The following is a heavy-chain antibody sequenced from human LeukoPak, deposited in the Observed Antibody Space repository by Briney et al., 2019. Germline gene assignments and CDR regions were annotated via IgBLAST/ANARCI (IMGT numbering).Heavy chain of an antibody. Sequence: SGPALVKPTQTLTLTCTVSGLSLNTSGVGVGWIRQPPGKALEWLALIYWDDNKYYSPSLKSRLTITKDTSKNQVVLTVTNMDPVDTATYYCAHRRGYGERFSYYFMVVWGKGTTVAVSS. V-gene: IGHV2-5*02. J-gene: IGHJ6*03. D-gene: IGHD3-3*01. CDR3: AHRRGYGERFSYYFMVV. CDR2: IYWDDNK. CDR1: GLSLNTSGVG.